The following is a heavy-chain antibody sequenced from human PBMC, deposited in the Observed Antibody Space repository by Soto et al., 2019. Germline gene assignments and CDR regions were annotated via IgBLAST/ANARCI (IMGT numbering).Heavy chain of an antibody. CDR2: IYYSGST. D-gene: IGHD2-15*01. Sequence: SEPISLTCPVSGGSISSSSYSCGGIRQPPGKGLEWIGSIYYSGSTYYNLSLKSRVTISVDTSKNQFSLKLSSVTAADTAVYFCARLPGYCSGDSCRRDYWGQGTLVTVS. CDR3: ARLPGYCSGDSCRRDY. J-gene: IGHJ4*02. V-gene: IGHV4-39*01. CDR1: GGSISSSSYS.